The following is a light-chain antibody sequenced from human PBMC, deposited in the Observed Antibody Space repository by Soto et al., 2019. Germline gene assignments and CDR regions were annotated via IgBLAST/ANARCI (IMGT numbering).Light chain of an antibody. V-gene: IGLV2-8*01. CDR3: ISYAGSNNLV. Sequence: QSALTQPASVSGSPGQSITISCTGTNSDVGGYDRVSWYQHHPGKAPKLLIFEVYNRPSGISDRFSGSKSGDTASLTISGLQAEDEADYYCISYAGSNNLVFGGGTKVTVL. CDR2: EVY. CDR1: NSDVGGYDR. J-gene: IGLJ2*01.